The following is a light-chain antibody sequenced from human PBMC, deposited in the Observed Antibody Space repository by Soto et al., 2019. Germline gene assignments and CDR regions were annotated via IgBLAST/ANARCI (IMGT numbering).Light chain of an antibody. V-gene: IGKV3-11*01. CDR3: QQRSNSAIT. Sequence: EILLTQSPATLSVSPGERATLPCRASQSVSSYLAWYQQKPGQAPRLLIYDASNRATGIPARFSGSGSGTDFTLTISSLEPEDFSVYYCQQRSNSAITFGQGTRLEIK. CDR2: DAS. CDR1: QSVSSY. J-gene: IGKJ5*01.